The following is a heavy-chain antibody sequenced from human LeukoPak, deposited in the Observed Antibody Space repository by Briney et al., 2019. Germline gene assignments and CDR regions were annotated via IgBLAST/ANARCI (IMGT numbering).Heavy chain of an antibody. CDR2: INPSGGST. CDR1: GYTFTSYY. CDR3: AREPPGTTVTSNYYYYGMDV. V-gene: IGHV1-46*01. D-gene: IGHD4-17*01. Sequence: ASVKVSCKASGYTFTSYYMHWVRQAPGQGLEWMGIINPSGGSTSYAQKFQGRVTMTRDTSTSTVYMELSSLRSEDTAVYYCAREPPGTTVTSNYYYYGMDVWGQGTTVTVS. J-gene: IGHJ6*02.